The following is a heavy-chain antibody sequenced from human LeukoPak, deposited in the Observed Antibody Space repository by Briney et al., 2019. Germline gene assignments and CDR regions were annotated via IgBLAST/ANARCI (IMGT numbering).Heavy chain of an antibody. J-gene: IGHJ6*02. D-gene: IGHD3-9*01. CDR1: GGSISSGDYY. Sequence: SETLSLTCTVSGGSISSGDYYWSWIRQPPGKGLEWIGYIYYSGSTYYNPSLKSRVTISVDTSKNQFSLKLSSVTAADTAVYYCAGVARDYDILTGFYYYYGMDVWGQGTTVTVSS. CDR2: IYYSGST. V-gene: IGHV4-30-4*01. CDR3: AGVARDYDILTGFYYYYGMDV.